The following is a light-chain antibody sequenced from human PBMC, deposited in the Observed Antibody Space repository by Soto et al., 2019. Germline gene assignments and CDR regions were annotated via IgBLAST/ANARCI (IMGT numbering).Light chain of an antibody. CDR1: SSNIGAGYD. Sequence: QSVLTQPPSVSGAPGQRVTISCTGSSSNIGAGYDVHWYQQLPGTAPNLLIYGNSNRPSGVPDRFSGSKSGTSASLAITGLQAEDEADYYCQSYDSSLFWVFGGGTKLTVL. V-gene: IGLV1-40*01. CDR2: GNS. J-gene: IGLJ3*02. CDR3: QSYDSSLFWV.